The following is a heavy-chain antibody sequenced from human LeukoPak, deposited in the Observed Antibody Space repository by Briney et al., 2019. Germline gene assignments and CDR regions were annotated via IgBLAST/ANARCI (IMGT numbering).Heavy chain of an antibody. CDR2: ISSSGSDI. CDR3: ARGGVDYYGSGTYYLMYYFDY. J-gene: IGHJ4*02. D-gene: IGHD3-10*01. V-gene: IGHV3-48*03. CDR1: GFTFSNYE. Sequence: GGSLRLSCAASGFTFSNYEMHWVRQAPGKGLEWVSYISSSGSDIYYADSVKGRFTISRDNAKNSLYLHMNSLRAEDTAVYFCARGGVDYYGSGTYYLMYYFDYWGQGALVTVSS.